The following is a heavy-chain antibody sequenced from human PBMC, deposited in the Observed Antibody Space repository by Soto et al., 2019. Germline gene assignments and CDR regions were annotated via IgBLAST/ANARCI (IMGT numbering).Heavy chain of an antibody. V-gene: IGHV3-15*01. D-gene: IGHD2-15*01. CDR2: IKSKTDGGTT. CDR1: GFTFSNAW. CDR3: TTRYCSGGSCYSGSDY. J-gene: IGHJ4*02. Sequence: EVQLVESGGGLVKPGGSLRLSCAASGFTFSNAWMSWVRQAPGKGLEWVGRIKSKTDGGTTDYAAPVKGRFTISRDDSNNTLYLQINSLKTEDTAVYYCTTRYCSGGSCYSGSDYWGQGTLVTVSS.